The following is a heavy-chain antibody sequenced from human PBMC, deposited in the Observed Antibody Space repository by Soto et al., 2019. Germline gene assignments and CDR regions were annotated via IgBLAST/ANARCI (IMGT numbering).Heavy chain of an antibody. CDR3: ARDPRQFWSGYEYYYGMDV. V-gene: IGHV3-74*01. Sequence: GGSLGLSFAPSGFTFSSYWVHWVRKAPGKGLVWVSRINSDGSSTSYADSVKGRFTISRDNAKNTLYLQMNSLRAEDTAVYYCARDPRQFWSGYEYYYGMDVWGQGTTVTVSS. CDR2: INSDGSST. D-gene: IGHD3-3*01. CDR1: GFTFSSYW. J-gene: IGHJ6*02.